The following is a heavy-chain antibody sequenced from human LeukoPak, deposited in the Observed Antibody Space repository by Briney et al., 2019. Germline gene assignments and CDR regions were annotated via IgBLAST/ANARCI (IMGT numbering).Heavy chain of an antibody. D-gene: IGHD3-22*01. Sequence: PSETLSLTCAVYGGSFSGYYWSWIRQPPGKGLEWIGEINHSGSTNYNPSLKSRVTISVDTSKNQFSLKLSSVTAADTAVYYCASKLYYYDSSGYYYIFDYWGQGTLVTVSS. J-gene: IGHJ4*02. V-gene: IGHV4-34*01. CDR2: INHSGST. CDR1: GGSFSGYY. CDR3: ASKLYYYDSSGYYYIFDY.